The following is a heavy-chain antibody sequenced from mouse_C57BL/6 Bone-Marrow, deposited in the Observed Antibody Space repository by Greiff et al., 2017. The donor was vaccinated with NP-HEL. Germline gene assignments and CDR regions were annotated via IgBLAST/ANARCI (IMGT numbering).Heavy chain of an antibody. CDR3: ARRGAYYTYFDY. CDR2: IYPRSGNT. J-gene: IGHJ2*01. D-gene: IGHD2-12*01. V-gene: IGHV1-81*01. Sequence: VKLMESGAELARPGASVKLSCKASGYTFTSYGISWVKQRTGQGLEWIGEIYPRSGNTYYNEKFKGKATLTADKSSSTAYMELRSLTSEDSAVYYCARRGAYYTYFDYWGQGTTLTVSS. CDR1: GYTFTSYG.